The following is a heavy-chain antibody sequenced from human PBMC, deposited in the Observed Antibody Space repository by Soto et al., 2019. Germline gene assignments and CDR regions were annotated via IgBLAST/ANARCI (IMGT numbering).Heavy chain of an antibody. CDR1: GDSISRGSYY. D-gene: IGHD5-18*01. V-gene: IGHV4-39*01. CDR2: VYYSGSP. J-gene: IGHJ4*02. CDR3: AKVHSALFLY. Sequence: ETLSLTCIVSGDSISRGSYYWGWIRQPPGKGLEWIGSVYYSGSPYYNPSLQSRVTISLDTSKNQFSLNLTSVTAADTAIYYCAKVHSALFLYWGPGALVTVSS.